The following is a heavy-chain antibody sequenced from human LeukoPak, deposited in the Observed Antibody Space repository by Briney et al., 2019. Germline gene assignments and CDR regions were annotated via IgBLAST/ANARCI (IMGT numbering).Heavy chain of an antibody. CDR1: GGSFSGYY. J-gene: IGHJ4*02. CDR3: ARGQAYGDYDLDY. D-gene: IGHD4-17*01. V-gene: IGHV4-34*01. Sequence: SETLSLTCAVYGGSFSGYYWSWIRQPPGKGLEWIGEINHSGSTNYNPSLKSRVTISVDTSKNQFSLKLSSVTAADTAVYYCARGQAYGDYDLDYWGQGTLVTVSS. CDR2: INHSGST.